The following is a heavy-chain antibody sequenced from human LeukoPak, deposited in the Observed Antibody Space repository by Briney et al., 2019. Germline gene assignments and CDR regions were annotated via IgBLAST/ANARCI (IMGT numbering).Heavy chain of an antibody. J-gene: IGHJ5*02. CDR1: GFNFSNYW. CDR3: ARASNPWLQLT. Sequence: PGGSLRLSCAASGFNFSNYWMIWVRQAPGKGLEWVGNIKQDGSVNRYADSVRGRFTISRDNAQTSLHLQMNSLRAEDTAVYYCARASNPWLQLTWGQGTLVTVSS. D-gene: IGHD5-24*01. V-gene: IGHV3-7*05. CDR2: IKQDGSVN.